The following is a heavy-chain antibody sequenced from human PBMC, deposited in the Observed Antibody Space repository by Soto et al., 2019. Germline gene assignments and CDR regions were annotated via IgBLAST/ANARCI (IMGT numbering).Heavy chain of an antibody. Sequence: PGGSLRLSCAASGFTFSSYAMSLVRQAPGKGLEWVSAISGSGGSTYYADSVKGRFTISRDNSKNTLYLQMNSLRAEDTAVYYFAKDYRLVATMGYFDYWGQGTLVTVSS. CDR1: GFTFSSYA. D-gene: IGHD5-12*01. J-gene: IGHJ4*02. CDR2: ISGSGGST. CDR3: AKDYRLVATMGYFDY. V-gene: IGHV3-23*01.